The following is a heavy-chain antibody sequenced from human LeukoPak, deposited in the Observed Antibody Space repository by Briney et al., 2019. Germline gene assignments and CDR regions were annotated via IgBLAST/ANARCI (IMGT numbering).Heavy chain of an antibody. J-gene: IGHJ2*01. Sequence: ASVKVSCKASGYTFTGYYMHWVRQAPGQGLEWMGWINPNSGGTNYAQKFQGRVTMTRDTSISTAYMELRRLRSDDTANYYCARGHCSGGICYDWYFDLWGRGTLVTVSS. CDR2: INPNSGGT. D-gene: IGHD2-15*01. V-gene: IGHV1-2*02. CDR1: GYTFTGYY. CDR3: ARGHCSGGICYDWYFDL.